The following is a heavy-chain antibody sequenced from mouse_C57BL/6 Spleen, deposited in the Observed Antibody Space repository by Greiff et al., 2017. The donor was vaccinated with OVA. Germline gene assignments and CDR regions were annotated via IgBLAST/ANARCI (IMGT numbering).Heavy chain of an antibody. CDR2: ILPGSGST. Sequence: VQLQQSGAELMKPGASVKLSCKATGYTFTGYWIEWVKQRPGHGLEWIGEILPGSGSTNYNEKFKGKATFTADTSSNTAYMQLSSLTSEDSAIDFCERRKARNYCSSSHYAMDDWGKGTSVTVSS. J-gene: IGHJ4*01. V-gene: IGHV1-9*01. CDR3: ERRKARNYCSSSHYAMDD. CDR1: GYTFTGYW. D-gene: IGHD1-1*01.